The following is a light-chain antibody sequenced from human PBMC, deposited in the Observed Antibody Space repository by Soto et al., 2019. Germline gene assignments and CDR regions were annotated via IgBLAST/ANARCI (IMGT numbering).Light chain of an antibody. CDR1: SSDVGGYNY. CDR2: EVS. Sequence: QSVLTQPPSASGSPGQSVTISCTGTSSDVGGYNYVSWYQQHPGKAPKLMIYEVSKRPSGVPDRFSGSKSGNTASLTVSGLQAEDEADYYCSSYAGSINDVVFGGGTKLTVL. CDR3: SSYAGSINDVV. V-gene: IGLV2-8*01. J-gene: IGLJ2*01.